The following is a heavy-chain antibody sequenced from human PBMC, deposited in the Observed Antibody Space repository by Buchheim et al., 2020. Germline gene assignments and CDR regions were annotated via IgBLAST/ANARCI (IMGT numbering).Heavy chain of an antibody. CDR3: ARMIWWSHDC. CDR2: IDWNDGK. D-gene: IGHD2-21*01. V-gene: IGHV2-70*04. J-gene: IGHJ4*02. CDR1: GFSLSTSGVR. Sequence: QGALQESGPALVKPTQTLTLTCTFSGFSLSTSGVRVSWVRQPPGKALEWLARIDWNDGKFYSTSLKPRLTISKDTSKNQVVLTMTNMDPVDTATYYCARMIWWSHDCWGQGTL.